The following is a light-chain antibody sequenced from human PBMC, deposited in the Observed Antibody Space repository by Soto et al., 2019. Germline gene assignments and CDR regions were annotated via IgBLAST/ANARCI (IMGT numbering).Light chain of an antibody. CDR3: LQYHNLWT. J-gene: IGKJ1*01. V-gene: IGKV3-15*01. Sequence: IVMTQSPATLSVSPGESATLSCRARQNIYYNVAWYQHRPGQAPRLLIYRASTRATGVPARFSGSGSGTDVTLSIISLQSEDFTVYSCLQYHNLWTFGQGTKVEI. CDR2: RAS. CDR1: QNIYYN.